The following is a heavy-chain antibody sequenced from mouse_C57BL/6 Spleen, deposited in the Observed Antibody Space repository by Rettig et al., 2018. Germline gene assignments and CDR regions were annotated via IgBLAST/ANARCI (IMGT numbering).Heavy chain of an antibody. D-gene: IGHD1-1*01. V-gene: IGHV1-76*01. CDR3: ARGPTVDGYFDV. CDR2: IYPGSGNT. J-gene: IGHJ1*03. Sequence: PGQGLEWIARIYPGSGNTYYNEKFKGKATLTAEKSSSTAYMQLSSLTSEDSAVYFCARGPTVDGYFDVWGTGTTVTVSS.